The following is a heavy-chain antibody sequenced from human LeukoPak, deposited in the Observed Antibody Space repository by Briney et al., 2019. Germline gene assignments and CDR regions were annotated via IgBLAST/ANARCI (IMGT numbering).Heavy chain of an antibody. CDR1: GFTFSSYG. CDR2: ISYDGSNK. Sequence: GRSLRLSCAASGFTFSSYGMHWVRQAPGKGLGWVAVISYDGSNKYCADSVKGRFTISRDNSKNTLYLQMNSLRAEDTAVYYCAKQSGADRGHLDFWGQGTLVTVSS. J-gene: IGHJ4*02. V-gene: IGHV3-30*18. CDR3: AKQSGADRGHLDF. D-gene: IGHD4/OR15-4a*01.